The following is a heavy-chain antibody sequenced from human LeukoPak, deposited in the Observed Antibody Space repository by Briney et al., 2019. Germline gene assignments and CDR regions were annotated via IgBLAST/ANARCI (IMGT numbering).Heavy chain of an antibody. CDR2: INHSGST. CDR1: GGSFSGYY. V-gene: IGHV4-34*01. CDR3: ARGTTVTTFSNWFDP. Sequence: SETLSLTCAVYGGSFSGYYWSWIRQPPAKGLAWIGEINHSGSTNYNPSLKSRVTISVDTSKNQFSLKLSSVTAADTAVYYCARGTTVTTFSNWFDPWGQGTLVTVSS. D-gene: IGHD4-4*01. J-gene: IGHJ5*02.